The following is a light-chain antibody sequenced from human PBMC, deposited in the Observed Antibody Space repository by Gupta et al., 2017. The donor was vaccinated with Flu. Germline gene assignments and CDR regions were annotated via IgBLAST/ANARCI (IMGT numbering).Light chain of an antibody. CDR2: DVS. CDR1: SSDVGAYNY. J-gene: IGLJ1*01. Sequence: SALLPPRSVSGSPAPSVTISCTVTSSDVGAYNYVSWYQQHPGKGPKLIIYDVSKCPSGVPDRFSGSKSGNTASLTISGLHADDEADYYCCSYASSYSFYVFGTGTTVTVL. CDR3: CSYASSYSFYV. V-gene: IGLV2-11*01.